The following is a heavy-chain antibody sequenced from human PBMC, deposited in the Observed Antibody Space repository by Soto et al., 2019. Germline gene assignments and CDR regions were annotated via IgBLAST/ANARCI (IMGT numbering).Heavy chain of an antibody. V-gene: IGHV3-30-3*01. Sequence: PGGSLRLSCAASGFTFSSYAMHWVRQAPGKGLEWVAVISYDGSNKYYADSVKGRFTISRDNSKNTLYLQMNSLRAEDTAVYYCARGGPVVVTAYYYYGMDVWGQGTTVTVSS. J-gene: IGHJ6*02. CDR1: GFTFSSYA. CDR2: ISYDGSNK. D-gene: IGHD3-22*01. CDR3: ARGGPVVVTAYYYYGMDV.